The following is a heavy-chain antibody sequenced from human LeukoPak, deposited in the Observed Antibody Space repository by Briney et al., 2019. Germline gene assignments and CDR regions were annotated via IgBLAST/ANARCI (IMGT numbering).Heavy chain of an antibody. D-gene: IGHD3-9*01. CDR2: IWYDGSIK. CDR1: GFTFNSYG. CDR3: ARGRGYVDWLLN. V-gene: IGHV3-33*01. J-gene: IGHJ4*02. Sequence: PGRSLRLSCAASGFTFNSYGMHWVRQAPGKGLEWVAVIWYDGSIKYYADSVKGRFTISRDNSKNTVYLQMDSLRAEDTAVYYCARGRGYVDWLLNWGQGTLATVSS.